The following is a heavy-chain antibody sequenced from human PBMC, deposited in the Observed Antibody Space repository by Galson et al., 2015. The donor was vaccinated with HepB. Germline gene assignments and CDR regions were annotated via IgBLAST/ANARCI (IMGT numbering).Heavy chain of an antibody. V-gene: IGHV3-30-3*01. CDR3: ARDGLVRALYGMDV. CDR1: GFTFSSYA. D-gene: IGHD3-10*01. Sequence: SLRLSCAASGFTFSSYAMHWVRQAPGKGLEWVAVISYDGSNKYYADSVKGRFTISRDNSKNTLYLQMNGLGAEDTAVYYCARDGLVRALYGMDVWGQGTTVTVSS. J-gene: IGHJ6*02. CDR2: ISYDGSNK.